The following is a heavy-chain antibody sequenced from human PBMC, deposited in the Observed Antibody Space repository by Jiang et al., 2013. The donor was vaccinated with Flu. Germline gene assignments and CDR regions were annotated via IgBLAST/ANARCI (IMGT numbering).Heavy chain of an antibody. V-gene: IGHV4-59*08. CDR2: IYDIGST. J-gene: IGHJ3*02. Sequence: LLKPSETLSLTCTVSDDSISTYYWSWIRQPPGKGLEWIAYIYDIGSTNYNPSLKSRGTISLDTSKNQFSLKLTSVTAADTAVYYCARHKAITGGVAFDIWGQGTMVTVSS. CDR3: ARHKAITGGVAFDI. D-gene: IGHD1-20*01. CDR1: DDSISTYY.